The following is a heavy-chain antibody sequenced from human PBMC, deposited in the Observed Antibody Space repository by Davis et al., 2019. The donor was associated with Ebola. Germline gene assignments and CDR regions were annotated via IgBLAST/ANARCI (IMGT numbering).Heavy chain of an antibody. V-gene: IGHV4-59*08. CDR2: TDYSGST. J-gene: IGHJ2*01. D-gene: IGHD3-10*01. CDR1: GGSISSYY. CDR3: ARSRVSYYYGSGSYLGWYFDL. Sequence: MPSETLSLTCTVSGGSISSYYWSWIRQLPGKGLEWIGSTDYSGSTNYNPSLKSRVTISVDTSKNQFSLKLSSVTAADTAVYYCARSRVSYYYGSGSYLGWYFDLWGRGTLVTVSS.